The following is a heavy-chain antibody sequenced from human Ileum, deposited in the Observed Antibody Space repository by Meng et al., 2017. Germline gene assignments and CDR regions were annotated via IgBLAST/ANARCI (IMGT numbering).Heavy chain of an antibody. Sequence: QLVVCGGGLVKPGGSLRLACAASGFTFSDRYMSWIRQAPGKVRDRASSISSSGSTIYYADSVKGRFTISRDNAKNSRYLQMNSLRAEDTAVYYCARTWNLDYWGQGTLVTVSS. CDR2: ISSSGSTI. CDR3: ARTWNLDY. CDR1: GFTFSDRY. J-gene: IGHJ4*02. D-gene: IGHD1-1*01. V-gene: IGHV3-11*04.